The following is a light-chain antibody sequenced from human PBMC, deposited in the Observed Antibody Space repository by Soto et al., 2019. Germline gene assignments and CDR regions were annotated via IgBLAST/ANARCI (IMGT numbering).Light chain of an antibody. CDR2: EVT. J-gene: IGLJ1*01. V-gene: IGLV2-14*01. CDR1: SSDVGRYNY. CDR3: GSYTSTYVRI. Sequence: QSVLTQPASVSGSPGQSITISCTGTSSDVGRYNYVSWYQQYPGRAPKLIIYEVTSRPSGVSDRFSGSKSGNVASLTISGLQAADEADYYCGSYTSTYVRIFGTGTKVTVL.